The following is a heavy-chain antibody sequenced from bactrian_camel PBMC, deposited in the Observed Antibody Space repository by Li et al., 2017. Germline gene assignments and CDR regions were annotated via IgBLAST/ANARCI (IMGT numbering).Heavy chain of an antibody. D-gene: IGHD6*01. CDR3: VRDLALVHQEGVKY. CDR2: LNGDGGAT. Sequence: QLAESGGGLVQPGGSLRPSCAASGFTFSTYWMYWVRQAPGKGPEWVSALNGDGGATYYSDSVKDRFTISRDNAKNTVALQMNSLKPEDTAVYYCVRDLALVHQEGVKYWGQGTQVTVS. J-gene: IGHJ4*01. CDR1: GFTFSTYW. V-gene: IGHV3S25*01.